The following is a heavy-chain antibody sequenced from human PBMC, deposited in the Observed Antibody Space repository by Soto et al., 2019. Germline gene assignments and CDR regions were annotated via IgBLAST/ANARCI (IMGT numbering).Heavy chain of an antibody. D-gene: IGHD6-6*01. Sequence: GGSLRLSCAASGFTVSSNYMSGVRQAPGKGLEWVSVIYSGGSTYYADSVKGRFTISRHNSKNTLYLQMNSLRAEDTAVYYCARELRDSSSTGRVGAFDMWGQGTMVTVSS. V-gene: IGHV3-53*04. CDR3: ARELRDSSSTGRVGAFDM. CDR2: IYSGGST. J-gene: IGHJ3*02. CDR1: GFTVSSNY.